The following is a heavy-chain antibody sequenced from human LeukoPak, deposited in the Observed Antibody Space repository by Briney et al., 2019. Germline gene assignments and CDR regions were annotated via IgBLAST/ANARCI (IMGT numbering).Heavy chain of an antibody. D-gene: IGHD3-3*01. V-gene: IGHV1-69*01. CDR1: GGTFSSYA. CDR2: IIPIFGTA. CDR3: ASVDHFGVVNQASYYYYYYMDV. J-gene: IGHJ6*03. Sequence: SVKVSCKASGGTFSSYAISWVRQAPGQGLEWMGGIIPIFGTANYAQKFQGRVTITADESTSTAYMELSSQRSEDTAVYYCASVDHFGVVNQASYYYYYYMDVWGKGTTLTVSS.